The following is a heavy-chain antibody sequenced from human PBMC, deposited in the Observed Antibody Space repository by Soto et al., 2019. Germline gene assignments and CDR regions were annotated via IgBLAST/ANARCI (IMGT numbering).Heavy chain of an antibody. CDR1: GLSLYTRGVG. J-gene: IGHJ6*04. V-gene: IGHV2-5*02. D-gene: IGHD1-1*01. CDR3: AHYTTDTYFDV. Sequence: QITLEESRPTLVKPTQTITLTCSFSGLSLYTRGVGVGWIRQPPGKALEWLALLYWDDTRRYNPSLKNSLTIAKDTSENQVVPTMTNMDPVDTGTYFCAHYTTDTYFDVWGKGTTVTDSS. CDR2: LYWDDTR.